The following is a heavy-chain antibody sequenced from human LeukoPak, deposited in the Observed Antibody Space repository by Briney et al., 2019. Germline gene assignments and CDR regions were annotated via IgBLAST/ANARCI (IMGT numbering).Heavy chain of an antibody. CDR3: ARDVAARPRWFDP. J-gene: IGHJ5*02. Sequence: GGSLRLSCAASGFTFSSYAMSWVRQAPGKGLEWVSIFSGNGFTTYYADSVKGRFTISRDNAKNSLFLQMNSLRVEDTAVYYCARDVAARPRWFDPWGQGSLVTVSS. CDR2: FSGNGFTT. V-gene: IGHV3-23*01. D-gene: IGHD6-6*01. CDR1: GFTFSSYA.